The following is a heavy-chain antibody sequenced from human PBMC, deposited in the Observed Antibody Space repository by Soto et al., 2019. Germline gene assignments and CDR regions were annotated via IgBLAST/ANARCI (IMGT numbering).Heavy chain of an antibody. CDR2: ILYDGSNK. V-gene: IGHV3-30*18. J-gene: IGHJ4*02. Sequence: QVQLVESGGGVVQPGRSLRLSCAASGFTFSSYGMHWVRQAPGKGLEWVAVILYDGSNKYYADSVKGRFTISRDNSKNTVYLQMNSLRPEDTAVYYCAKDVFDAYWGQGTLVTVSS. CDR3: AKDVFDAY. D-gene: IGHD2-8*01. CDR1: GFTFSSYG.